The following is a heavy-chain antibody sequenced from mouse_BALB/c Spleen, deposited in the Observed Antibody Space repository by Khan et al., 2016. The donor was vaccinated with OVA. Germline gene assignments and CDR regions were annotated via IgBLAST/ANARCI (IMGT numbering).Heavy chain of an antibody. CDR2: IDPANGNT. CDR3: AGEGTYFGYFDV. Sequence: VQLKQSGAELVKPGASVKLSCTASGFNIKDTYMHWVKQRPEQGLEWIGRIDPANGNTKYDPKFQGKATITADTSSNTAYLQLSSLTSEDTAVDYSAGEGTYFGYFDVWGAGTTVTVSS. D-gene: IGHD2-10*01. J-gene: IGHJ1*01. CDR1: GFNIKDTY. V-gene: IGHV14-3*02.